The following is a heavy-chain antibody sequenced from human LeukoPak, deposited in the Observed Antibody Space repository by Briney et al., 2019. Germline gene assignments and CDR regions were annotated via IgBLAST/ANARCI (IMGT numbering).Heavy chain of an antibody. CDR1: GFTFSSYA. CDR2: ISGSGGST. CDR3: ATSSGYDSPPRDY. J-gene: IGHJ4*02. D-gene: IGHD5-12*01. Sequence: GGSLRLSCAASGFTFSSYAMSWVRQAPGKGLEWVSAISGSGGSTYYAGSVKGRFTISRDNSKNTLYLQMNSLRAEDTAVYYCATSSGYDSPPRDYWGQGTLVTVSS. V-gene: IGHV3-23*01.